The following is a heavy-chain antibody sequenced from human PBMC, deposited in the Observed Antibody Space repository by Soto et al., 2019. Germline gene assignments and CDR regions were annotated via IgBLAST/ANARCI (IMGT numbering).Heavy chain of an antibody. CDR2: ISAYNGNT. J-gene: IGHJ4*02. D-gene: IGHD6-13*01. V-gene: IGHV1-18*01. CDR3: ARDAAAGLNDY. CDR1: GYTFTSYG. Sequence: QVQLVQSGAEVKKPGASVKVACKASGYTFTSYGISCVRKAPGQGLEWMGWISAYNGNTKYVQKFQGRVTMTTDTATSTAYMELRSLRSDDTAVYYCARDAAAGLNDYWGQGTLVTVSS.